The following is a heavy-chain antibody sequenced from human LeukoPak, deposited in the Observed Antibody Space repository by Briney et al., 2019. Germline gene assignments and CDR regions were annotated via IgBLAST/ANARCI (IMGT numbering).Heavy chain of an antibody. CDR2: ISGSSTYI. V-gene: IGHV3-21*01. Sequence: GGSLRLSCAASGFTFSNYAMSWVRQAPGKGLEWVSSISGSSTYIYYADSVKGRFTISRDNAKNSLYLQMNSLRAEDTAVYYCARVYPDDYWGQGTLVTVSS. CDR1: GFTFSNYA. CDR3: ARVYPDDY. D-gene: IGHD2-2*02. J-gene: IGHJ4*02.